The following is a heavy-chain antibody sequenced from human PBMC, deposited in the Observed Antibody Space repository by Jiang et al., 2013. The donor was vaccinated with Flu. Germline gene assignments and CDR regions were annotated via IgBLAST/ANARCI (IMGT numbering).Heavy chain of an antibody. CDR1: GFTFSGSA. CDR2: VRSRGNNYAT. D-gene: IGHD4/OR15-4a*01. CDR3: TRRGSEAKDGDNYYFYY. V-gene: IGHV3-73*01. J-gene: IGHJ4*02. Sequence: QLVESGGGLVQPGGSLKLSCAASGFTFSGSAIHWVRQASGKGLEWVGRVRSRGNNYATEYAVSVKGRFTISRDDSKNTAYLQMNNLKTEDTAVYYCTRRGSEAKDGDNYYFYYWGQGTLVTVSS.